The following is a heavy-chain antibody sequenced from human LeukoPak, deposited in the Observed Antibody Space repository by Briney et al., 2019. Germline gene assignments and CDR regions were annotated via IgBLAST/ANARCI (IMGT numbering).Heavy chain of an antibody. CDR1: GFTFDDYG. V-gene: IGHV3-20*04. CDR2: INWNGGST. D-gene: IGHD6-25*01. J-gene: IGHJ4*02. Sequence: GGSLRLSCAASGFTFDDYGMSWVRQSPGKGLEWVSGINWNGGSTGYEDSVKGRFTISRDNAKNSLYLQMNSLRAEDTAVYYCASSRKRNFDYWGQGTLVTVSS. CDR3: ASSRKRNFDY.